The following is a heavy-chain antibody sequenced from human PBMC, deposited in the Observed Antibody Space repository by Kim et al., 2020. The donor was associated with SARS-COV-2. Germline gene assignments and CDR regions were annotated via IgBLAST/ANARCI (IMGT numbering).Heavy chain of an antibody. D-gene: IGHD3-16*01. CDR3: ARAWEGEMATRAFDY. CDR1: GGSFSGYY. Sequence: SETLSLTCAVYGGSFSGYYWSWIRQPPGKGLEWIGEINHSGSTNYNPSLKSRVTISVDTSKNQFSLKLSSVTAADTAVYYCARAWEGEMATRAFDYCGQGTLLTVSS. CDR2: INHSGST. V-gene: IGHV4-34*01. J-gene: IGHJ4*02.